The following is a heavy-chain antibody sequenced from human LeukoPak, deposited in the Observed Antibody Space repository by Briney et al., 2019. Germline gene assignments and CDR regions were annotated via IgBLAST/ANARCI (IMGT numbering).Heavy chain of an antibody. J-gene: IGHJ4*02. CDR2: IYHSGST. CDR3: ARNGGYSYGYGGVDH. Sequence: SETLSLTCTVSGYSISSGYYWGWIRQPPGKGLEWIGSIYHSGSTYYNPSLKSRVTISVDTSKNQFSLKLSSVTAADTAVYYCARNGGYSYGYGGVDHWGQGTLVTVSS. D-gene: IGHD5-18*01. V-gene: IGHV4-38-2*02. CDR1: GYSISSGYY.